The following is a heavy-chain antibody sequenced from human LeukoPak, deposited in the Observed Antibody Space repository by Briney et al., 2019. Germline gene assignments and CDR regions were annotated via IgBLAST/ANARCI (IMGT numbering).Heavy chain of an antibody. CDR3: VRGPYGASISKWFDP. J-gene: IGHJ5*02. CDR1: GGSISSYY. Sequence: SETLSLTCTVSGGSISSYYWSWIRQSPGGGLEWIGYIYYSGDTAYNPSLRSRVTLSVDTSKNQFSLQLRSVTTADTAVYYCVRGPYGASISKWFDPWGQGTQVIVSP. D-gene: IGHD4/OR15-4a*01. CDR2: IYYSGDT. V-gene: IGHV4-59*01.